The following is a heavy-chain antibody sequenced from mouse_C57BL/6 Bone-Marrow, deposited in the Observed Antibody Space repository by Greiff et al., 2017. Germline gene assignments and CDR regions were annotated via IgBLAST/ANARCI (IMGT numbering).Heavy chain of an antibody. CDR3: AREGGTVEATDY. V-gene: IGHV1-64*01. CDR2: IHPNSGST. J-gene: IGHJ2*01. CDR1: GYTFTSYW. Sequence: QVQLQQPGAELVKPGASVKLSCKASGYTFTSYWMHWVKQRPGQGLEWIGMIHPNSGSTNYNEKFKSKATLTVDKSASTVYIQLSSLTSDDSAVYYCAREGGTVEATDYWGQGTTLTVSS. D-gene: IGHD1-1*01.